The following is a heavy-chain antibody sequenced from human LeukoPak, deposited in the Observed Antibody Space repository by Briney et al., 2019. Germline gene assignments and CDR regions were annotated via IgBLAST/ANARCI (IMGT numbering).Heavy chain of an antibody. V-gene: IGHV3-48*03. J-gene: IGHJ4*02. CDR1: GFTFSTYA. Sequence: GGSLRLSCAASGFTFSTYAMNWVRQAPGKGLEWVSYISRSGTTIYADSVRGRFTISRDNAKYSLYLQMDSLRAEDTGVYYCARNNYDFGGLFDYWGQGTLVTVSS. CDR3: ARNNYDFGGLFDY. D-gene: IGHD4-23*01. CDR2: ISRSGTTI.